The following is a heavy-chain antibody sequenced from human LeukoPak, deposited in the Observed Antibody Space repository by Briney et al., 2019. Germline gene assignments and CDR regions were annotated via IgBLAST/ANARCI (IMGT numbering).Heavy chain of an antibody. CDR3: ARAKPKNMVRGLIMRRESRYYFDY. CDR1: GFTFSSYW. D-gene: IGHD3-10*01. V-gene: IGHV3-74*03. J-gene: IGHJ4*02. CDR2: INTDGSET. Sequence: PGGYLRLSCEASGFTFSSYWMHWVRQVPGKGLMWVSRINTDGSETTYADSVKGRFTISRDNAKNTLYIQMNSLRAEDTAVYYCARAKPKNMVRGLIMRRESRYYFDYWGQGTLVTVSS.